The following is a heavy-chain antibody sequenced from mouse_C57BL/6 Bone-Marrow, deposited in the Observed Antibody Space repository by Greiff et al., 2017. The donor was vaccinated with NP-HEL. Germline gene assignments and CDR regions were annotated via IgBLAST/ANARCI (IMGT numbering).Heavy chain of an antibody. D-gene: IGHD1-1*01. CDR1: GYSITSGYY. CDR2: ISYDGSN. V-gene: IGHV3-6*01. CDR3: ARDPDTVVAPYWYFDV. J-gene: IGHJ1*03. Sequence: EVQLVESGPGLVKPSQSLSLTCSVTGYSITSGYYWNWIRQFPGNKLEWMGYISYDGSNNYNPSLKNRISITRDTSKNQFFLKLNSVTTEDTATYYCARDPDTVVAPYWYFDVWGTGTTVTVSS.